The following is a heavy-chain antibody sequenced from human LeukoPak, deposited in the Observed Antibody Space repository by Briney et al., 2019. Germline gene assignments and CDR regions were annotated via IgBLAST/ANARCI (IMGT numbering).Heavy chain of an antibody. Sequence: PGGSLRLSCAASGFTVSINYMSWVRQAPGKGLEWVSNLYSGGTTHYADSVKGRFTISRDNSKNTLYLQMNSLRAEDTAVYYCAKDPSSSWYLVDYWGQGTLVTVSS. J-gene: IGHJ4*02. CDR2: LYSGGTT. CDR3: AKDPSSSWYLVDY. V-gene: IGHV3-66*02. D-gene: IGHD6-13*01. CDR1: GFTVSINY.